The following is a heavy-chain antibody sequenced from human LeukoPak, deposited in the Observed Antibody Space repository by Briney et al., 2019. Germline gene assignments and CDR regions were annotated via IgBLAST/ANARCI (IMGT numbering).Heavy chain of an antibody. J-gene: IGHJ5*02. D-gene: IGHD3-10*01. Sequence: SETLSLTCSVSGGAISRYYWSWIRQPPGKGLEWIGYIYYSGSTNYNPSLKSRVTISVDTSKNQFSLKLSSVTAADTAVYYCARVSNGSGSYYNLFWFDPWGQGTLVTVSS. CDR3: ARVSNGSGSYYNLFWFDP. CDR2: IYYSGST. CDR1: GGAISRYY. V-gene: IGHV4-59*01.